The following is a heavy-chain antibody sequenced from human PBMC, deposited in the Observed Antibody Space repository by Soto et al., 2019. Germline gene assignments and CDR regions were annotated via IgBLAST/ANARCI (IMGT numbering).Heavy chain of an antibody. V-gene: IGHV3-33*08. Sequence: QVQLVESGGGVVQPGGSLRLSCAASASIFKGHGMHWVRQAPGKGLEWVAIIRYDGSDEHYGDSVEGRFTISRDNSKNMLYLQMNSLRAEDTAVYYCARDGVGATTFFGFFDYWGQGTLVTVSS. CDR1: ASIFKGHG. D-gene: IGHD1-26*01. J-gene: IGHJ4*02. CDR2: IRYDGSDE. CDR3: ARDGVGATTFFGFFDY.